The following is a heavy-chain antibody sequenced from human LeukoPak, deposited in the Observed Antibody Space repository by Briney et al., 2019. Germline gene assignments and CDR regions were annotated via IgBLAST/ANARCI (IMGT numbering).Heavy chain of an antibody. CDR1: GYTFTSYA. Sequence: GASVKVSCKASGYTFTSYAMNWVRQAPGQGLEWMGWINTNTGNPTYAQGFTGRFVFSLDTSVSTAYLQISSLKAEDTAVYYCARGWWHYDFWSGYYNWFDPWGQGTLVTVSS. CDR2: INTNTGNP. J-gene: IGHJ5*02. CDR3: ARGWWHYDFWSGYYNWFDP. V-gene: IGHV7-4-1*02. D-gene: IGHD3-3*01.